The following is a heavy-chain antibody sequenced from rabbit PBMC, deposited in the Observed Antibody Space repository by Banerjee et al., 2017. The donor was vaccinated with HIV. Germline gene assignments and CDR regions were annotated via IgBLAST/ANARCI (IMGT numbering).Heavy chain of an antibody. CDR2: INTSSGNT. D-gene: IGHD3-1*01. Sequence: SLGESGRTLVKPRHTLTLNCTASVLDLSNSYWICWVRQAPGKGLEWIACINTSSGNTVYASWAKGRFTISKSSSPTVTRYTPIPSAALSPSDFRVTHTMGIRGLNSGLRGQGTLVTVS. V-gene: IGHV1S40*01. CDR1: VLDLSNSYW. CDR3: VTHTMGIRGLNSGL. J-gene: IGHJ6*01.